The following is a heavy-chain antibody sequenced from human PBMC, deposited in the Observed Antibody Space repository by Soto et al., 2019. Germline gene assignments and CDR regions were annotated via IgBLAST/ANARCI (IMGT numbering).Heavy chain of an antibody. Sequence: SETLSLTCAVSSGSISSSNWWSWVRQPPGKGLEWIGEIYHSGSTNYNPSLKSRVTISVDKSKNQFSLKLSSVTAADTAVYYCASRGYDFWSGYSGNWFDPWGQGTLVTVSS. V-gene: IGHV4-4*02. J-gene: IGHJ5*02. CDR3: ASRGYDFWSGYSGNWFDP. CDR2: IYHSGST. D-gene: IGHD3-3*01. CDR1: SGSISSSNW.